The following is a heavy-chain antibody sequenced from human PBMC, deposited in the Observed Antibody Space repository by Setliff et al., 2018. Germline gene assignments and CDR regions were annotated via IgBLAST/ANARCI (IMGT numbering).Heavy chain of an antibody. CDR2: IFYSGRT. CDR3: ARTGTYRYFDY. V-gene: IGHV4-39*01. J-gene: IGHJ4*02. CDR1: GASIININYY. Sequence: KASETLSLTCTVSGASIININYYWGLIRQPPGKGLEWIVSIFYSGRTFYNPSLKSAVTISVDTSKNQFSLKISSVTAADTAVYCCARTGTYRYFDYWGQGTVVTVSS. D-gene: IGHD1-1*01.